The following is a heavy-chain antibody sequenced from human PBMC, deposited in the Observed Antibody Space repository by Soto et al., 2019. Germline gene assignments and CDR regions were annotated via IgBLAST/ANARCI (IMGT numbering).Heavy chain of an antibody. D-gene: IGHD3-3*01. V-gene: IGHV3-30*18. CDR3: AKDEGVVGTLGLFDY. Sequence: QVQLVESGGGAVQPGESLRLSCVASGFDFTYYAMHWVRQAPGKGLESVAVMSSDGSKIHHTDSVKGRFTISRDNSKNALYLKMYSVRKEDTAVYFCAKDEGVVGTLGLFDYGGQGTLVSVSS. CDR1: GFDFTYYA. CDR2: MSSDGSKI. J-gene: IGHJ4*02.